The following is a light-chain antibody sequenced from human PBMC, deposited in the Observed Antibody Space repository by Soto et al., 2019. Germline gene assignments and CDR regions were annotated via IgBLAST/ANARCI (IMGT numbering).Light chain of an antibody. CDR3: QQYGTSPIT. V-gene: IGKV3-20*01. CDR1: QTVSTSY. CDR2: GAS. Sequence: EIVLTQSPGTLSLSPGERATLSCRASQTVSTSYLAWYQQKPGQAPRLLIYGASTRATGIPDRFSGSGSGTDFTLTISRLEPEDFAVYYCQQYGTSPITFGQGTRLEIK. J-gene: IGKJ5*01.